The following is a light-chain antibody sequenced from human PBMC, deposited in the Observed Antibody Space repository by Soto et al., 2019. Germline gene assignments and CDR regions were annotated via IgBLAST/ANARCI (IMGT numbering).Light chain of an antibody. V-gene: IGKV1-5*03. CDR2: EAS. CDR1: QSMSSW. Sequence: IHLTKYPTTLSASVGDRVTITCRASQSMSSWLAWYQQKPGQAPKLLIYEASSLQTGVPSRFRGRGFGTEFTLAIHSLQPDDFAIYYCQQYKSFPITFGGGTKVDIK. CDR3: QQYKSFPIT. J-gene: IGKJ4*01.